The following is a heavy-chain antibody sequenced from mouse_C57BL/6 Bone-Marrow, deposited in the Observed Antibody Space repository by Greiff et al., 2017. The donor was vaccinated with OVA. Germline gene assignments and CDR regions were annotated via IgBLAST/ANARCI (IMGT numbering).Heavy chain of an antibody. Sequence: QVQLQQSGAELARPGASVKLSCKASGYTFTSSGISWVKQRTGQGLEWIGEIYPRSGNTYYNEKFKGKATLTADKSSSTAYMELRSLTSEDSAVYFCARWGTTVVAPAWFAYWGQGTLVTVSA. CDR2: IYPRSGNT. CDR1: GYTFTSSG. J-gene: IGHJ3*01. CDR3: ARWGTTVVAPAWFAY. D-gene: IGHD1-1*01. V-gene: IGHV1-81*01.